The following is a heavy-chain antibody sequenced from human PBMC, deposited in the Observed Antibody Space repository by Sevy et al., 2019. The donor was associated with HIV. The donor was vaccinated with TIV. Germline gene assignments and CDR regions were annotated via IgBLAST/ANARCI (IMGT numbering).Heavy chain of an antibody. V-gene: IGHV1-2*02. CDR2: IDPISAGT. Sequence: ASVKVSCKASGYTFTGHYLHWVRQAPGRGLEWMGWIDPISAGTNYAPKFKGRVTMARDTSISTAYMELSRLRFDDTAMYYCVRIRFQTGAFDSWGQGTLVTVSS. J-gene: IGHJ4*02. CDR1: GYTFTGHY. CDR3: VRIRFQTGAFDS. D-gene: IGHD7-27*01.